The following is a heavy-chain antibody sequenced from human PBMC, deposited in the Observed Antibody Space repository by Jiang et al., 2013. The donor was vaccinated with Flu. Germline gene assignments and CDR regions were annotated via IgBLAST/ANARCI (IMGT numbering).Heavy chain of an antibody. V-gene: IGHV4-59*01. D-gene: IGHD3-10*01. CDR2: IYYSGST. J-gene: IGHJ6*02. Sequence: LLKPSETLSLTCTVSGGSISSYYWSWIRQPPGKGLEWIGYIYYSGSTNYNPSLKSRVTISVDTSKNQFSLKLSSVTAADTAVYYCARDAPLWFGELPGLVDYGMDVWGQGTTVTVSS. CDR3: ARDAPLWFGELPGLVDYGMDV. CDR1: GGSISSYY.